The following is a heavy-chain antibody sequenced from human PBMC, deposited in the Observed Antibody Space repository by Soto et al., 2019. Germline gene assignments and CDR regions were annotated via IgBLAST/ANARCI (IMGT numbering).Heavy chain of an antibody. V-gene: IGHV3-64*07. CDR3: ARVRIAAAKGYMDA. CDR1: GFTFSNFA. Sequence: EVQLVESGGGLVQPGGSLRLSCAASGFTFSNFAIHWVRRAPGVGLEFVSAISSSGVNIYYADSVEDRFTISRDNSKGTVYLQMGSLTTEDTAVYYCARVRIAAAKGYMDAWGKGTTVTVSS. CDR2: ISSSGVNI. D-gene: IGHD6-13*01. J-gene: IGHJ6*03.